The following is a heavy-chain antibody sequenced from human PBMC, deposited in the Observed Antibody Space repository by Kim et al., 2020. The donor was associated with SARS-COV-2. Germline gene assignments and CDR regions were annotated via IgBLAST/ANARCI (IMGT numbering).Heavy chain of an antibody. J-gene: IGHJ6*03. CDR3: ARGIGSNYYYYMDV. D-gene: IGHD6-13*01. Sequence: AKKFQGRVTITADEYTSTAYMELSSLRSEDTAVYYCARGIGSNYYYYMDVWGKGTTVTVSS. V-gene: IGHV1-69*01.